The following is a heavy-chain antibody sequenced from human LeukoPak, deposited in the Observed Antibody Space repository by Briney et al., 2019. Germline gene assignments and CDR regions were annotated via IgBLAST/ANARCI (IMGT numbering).Heavy chain of an antibody. D-gene: IGHD3-22*01. J-gene: IGHJ4*02. Sequence: GGSLRLSCAASGFTFSSYGMHWVRQAPGKGLEWAAVISYDGSNKYYADSVKGRFTISRDNSKNTLYLQMNSLRAEDTAVYYCAKDADYYDSSGYFDYWGQGALVTVSS. CDR2: ISYDGSNK. CDR3: AKDADYYDSSGYFDY. V-gene: IGHV3-30*18. CDR1: GFTFSSYG.